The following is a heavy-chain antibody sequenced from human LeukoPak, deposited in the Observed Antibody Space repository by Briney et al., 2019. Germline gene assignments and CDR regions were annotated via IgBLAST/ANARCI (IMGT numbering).Heavy chain of an antibody. Sequence: GASVKVSCKASGYTFTSYAIHWVRQSPGQRLEWMGWINAGNGNTKYSQKFQGRVTITRDTSASTAYMELSSLRSEDTAVYYCARDPLTGYLDYWGQGTLVTVSS. J-gene: IGHJ4*02. D-gene: IGHD3-9*01. V-gene: IGHV1-3*01. CDR1: GYTFTSYA. CDR3: ARDPLTGYLDY. CDR2: INAGNGNT.